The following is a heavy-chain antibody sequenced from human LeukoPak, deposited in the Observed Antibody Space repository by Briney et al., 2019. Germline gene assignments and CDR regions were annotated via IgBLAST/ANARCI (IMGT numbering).Heavy chain of an antibody. D-gene: IGHD1-26*01. V-gene: IGHV3-74*01. CDR1: GLTFNRYW. CDR2: IISDGSTT. Sequence: GGSLRLSCAASGLTFNRYWMHRVRQAPGKGLVWVSRIISDGSTTSYADSVKGRFTIARDNAKNTLYLQMNSLRAEDTAVYYCVRESGSYPYVMDVWGQGTTVAVSS. CDR3: VRESGSYPYVMDV. J-gene: IGHJ6*02.